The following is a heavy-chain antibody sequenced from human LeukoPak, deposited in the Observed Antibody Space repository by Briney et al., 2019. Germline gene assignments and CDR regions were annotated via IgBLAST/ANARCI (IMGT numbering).Heavy chain of an antibody. CDR3: ITPLPYSAQ. CDR2: IKPKTDGETT. J-gene: IGHJ4*02. Sequence: GGSLRLSCAVSGFTFNTYAMSWVRQAPGKGLEWVGRIKPKTDGETTEYAAPVKDRFSISRDDSKSMMYLQMNSLKTEDTAVYYCITPLPYSAQGGQGTLVTVSS. CDR1: GFTFNTYA. V-gene: IGHV3-15*01. D-gene: IGHD2-21*01.